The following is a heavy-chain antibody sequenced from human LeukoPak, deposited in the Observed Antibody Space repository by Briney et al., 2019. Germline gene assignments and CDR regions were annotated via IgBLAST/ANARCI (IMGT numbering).Heavy chain of an antibody. CDR1: DGSITNYD. CDR2: VHYSGTA. V-gene: IGHV4-59*08. J-gene: IGHJ4*02. Sequence: SETLSLTCTVSDGSITNYDWSWVRQPPGKGLEFIGHVHYSGTADYNPSLKSRVTISIDTSKNQFSLKLSSVTAADTAVYYCARLGSSWYWFFDYWGQGTLVTVSS. D-gene: IGHD6-13*01. CDR3: ARLGSSWYWFFDY.